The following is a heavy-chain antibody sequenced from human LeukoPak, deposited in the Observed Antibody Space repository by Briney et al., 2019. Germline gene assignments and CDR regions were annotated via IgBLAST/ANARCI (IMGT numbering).Heavy chain of an antibody. Sequence: PGGSLRLSCAASGFTFSSYSMNWVRQAPGKGLEWVSSISSSSSYIYYADSVKGRFTISRDNAKNSLYLQMNSLRAEDTAVYYCAKDGVRGPVLLWFGGLFDYWGQGTLVTVSS. CDR1: GFTFSSYS. V-gene: IGHV3-21*04. CDR3: AKDGVRGPVLLWFGGLFDY. J-gene: IGHJ4*02. CDR2: ISSSSSYI. D-gene: IGHD3-10*01.